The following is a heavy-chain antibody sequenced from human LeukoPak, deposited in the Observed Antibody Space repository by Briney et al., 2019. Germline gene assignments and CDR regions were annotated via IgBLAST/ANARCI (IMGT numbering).Heavy chain of an antibody. Sequence: ASVKVSCKASGYTFTGYYMHWVRQAPGQGLEWMGWINPNSGGTNYAQKFQGRVTMTRDTSISTAYMELSRLRSDDTAVYYCAREGQGPEPDRLSLNWFDPWGQGTLVTVSS. CDR3: AREGQGPEPDRLSLNWFDP. J-gene: IGHJ5*02. V-gene: IGHV1-2*02. CDR1: GYTFTGYY. D-gene: IGHD1-14*01. CDR2: INPNSGGT.